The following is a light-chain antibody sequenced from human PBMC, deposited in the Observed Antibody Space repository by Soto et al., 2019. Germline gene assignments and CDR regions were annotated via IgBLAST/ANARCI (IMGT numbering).Light chain of an antibody. CDR2: GAS. CDR3: QQYGSSPRT. CDR1: QSVSSNY. Sequence: VLTQSVGTLSLSPGERATLSCRASQSVSSNYLAWYQQKPGQGPRLLIFGASSRLTGIPDRFSGSGSGTDFTLTISGLEPEDVGVYYCQQYGSSPRTFGQGTKVDIK. J-gene: IGKJ2*02. V-gene: IGKV3-20*01.